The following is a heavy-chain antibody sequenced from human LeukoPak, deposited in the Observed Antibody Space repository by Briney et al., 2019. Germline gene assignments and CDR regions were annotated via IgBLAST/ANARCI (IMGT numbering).Heavy chain of an antibody. V-gene: IGHV1-69*13. CDR2: IIPIFGTA. Sequence: GGSVKVSCKASGGTFSSYAISWVRQAPGQGLEWMGGIIPIFGTANYAQKFQGRVTITADESTSTAYMELSSLRSEDTAVYYCASAPHSSSWYYYGMDVWGQGTTVTVTS. D-gene: IGHD6-6*01. CDR3: ASAPHSSSWYYYGMDV. CDR1: GGTFSSYA. J-gene: IGHJ6*02.